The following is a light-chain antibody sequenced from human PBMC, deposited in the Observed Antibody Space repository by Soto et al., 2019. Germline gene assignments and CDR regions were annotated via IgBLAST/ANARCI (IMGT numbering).Light chain of an antibody. CDR2: EVN. CDR3: GAHAGSNTWV. J-gene: IGLJ3*02. Sequence: QSALAQSPSASGSPGQSVTISCTGSSSDIGAYNYVSWYQQHPGRAPKLIIYEVNKRPSGVPDRVSGSESGNTASLTVSGLQADDEADYFCGAHAGSNTWVFGGGTKVTVL. V-gene: IGLV2-8*01. CDR1: SSDIGAYNY.